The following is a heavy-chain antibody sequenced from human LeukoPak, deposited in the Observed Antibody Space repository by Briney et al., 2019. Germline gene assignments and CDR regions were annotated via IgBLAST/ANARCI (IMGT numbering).Heavy chain of an antibody. CDR1: GGSISSYY. J-gene: IGHJ5*02. CDR3: ARETGDLFDP. V-gene: IGHV4-59*12. D-gene: IGHD7-27*01. Sequence: SETLSLTCTVSGGSISSYYWSWIRQPPGKGLEWIGYIYYSGSTNYNPSLKSRVTISVDTSKNQFSLKLSSVTAADTAVYYCARETGDLFDPWGQGTLVTVSS. CDR2: IYYSGST.